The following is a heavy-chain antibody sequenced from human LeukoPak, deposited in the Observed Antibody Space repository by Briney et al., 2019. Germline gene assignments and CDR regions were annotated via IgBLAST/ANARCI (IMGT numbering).Heavy chain of an antibody. CDR3: ARDIRDSSGYYRYFQH. D-gene: IGHD3-22*01. CDR1: GYTFTGYY. CDR2: ISAYNGNT. J-gene: IGHJ1*01. Sequence: ASVKVSCKASGYTFTGYYMHWVRQAPGQGLEWMGWISAYNGNTNYAQKLQGRVTMTTDTSTSTAYMELRSLRSDDTAVYYCARDIRDSSGYYRYFQHWGQGTLVTVSS. V-gene: IGHV1-18*04.